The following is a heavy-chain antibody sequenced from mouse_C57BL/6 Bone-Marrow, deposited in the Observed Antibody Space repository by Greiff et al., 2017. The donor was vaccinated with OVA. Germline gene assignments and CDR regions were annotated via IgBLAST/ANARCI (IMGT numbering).Heavy chain of an antibody. D-gene: IGHD2-3*01. CDR2: INPGSGGT. Sequence: QVQLQQSGAELVRPGTSVKVSCKASGYAFTNYLIEWVKQRPGQGLEWIGVINPGSGGTNYNEKFKGKATLTADKSSSTAYMQLSSLTSEDSAVYFCARGGWLLGYYAMDYWGQGTSVTVSS. V-gene: IGHV1-54*01. CDR3: ARGGWLLGYYAMDY. CDR1: GYAFTNYL. J-gene: IGHJ4*01.